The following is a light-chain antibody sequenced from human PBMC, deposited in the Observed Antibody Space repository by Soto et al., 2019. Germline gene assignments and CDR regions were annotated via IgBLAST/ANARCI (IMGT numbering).Light chain of an antibody. CDR2: KAS. CDR1: QSISSW. J-gene: IGKJ4*01. V-gene: IGKV1-5*03. Sequence: DIQMTQSPSTLSASVGDRVTITCRASQSISSWLAWYKQKPGKAPKFLIYKASSLESGVPSRFSGSGSGTEFTLTIKGLQPDESASYYGQQYHSYPLTFGGGTKAEIK. CDR3: QQYHSYPLT.